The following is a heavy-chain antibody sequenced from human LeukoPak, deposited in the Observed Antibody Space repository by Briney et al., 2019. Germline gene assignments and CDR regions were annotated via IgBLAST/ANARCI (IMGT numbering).Heavy chain of an antibody. Sequence: SETLSLTCTVSGGSISSGGYYWSWIRQHPGKGLEWIGYIYYSGSTYYNPSLKSRVTISVDTSKNQFSLKLSSVTAADRAVYYCARVRGYDKRFDYWGQGTLVTVSS. CDR2: IYYSGST. J-gene: IGHJ4*02. D-gene: IGHD5-12*01. CDR1: GGSISSGGYY. CDR3: ARVRGYDKRFDY. V-gene: IGHV4-31*03.